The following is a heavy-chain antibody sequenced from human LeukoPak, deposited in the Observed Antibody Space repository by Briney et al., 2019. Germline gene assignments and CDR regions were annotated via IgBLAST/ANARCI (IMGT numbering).Heavy chain of an antibody. D-gene: IGHD4-17*01. J-gene: IGHJ6*03. CDR1: GGSISSYY. Sequence: SETLSLTCTVSGGSISSYYWSWIQQPPGKGLEWIGYTYYSGSTNYNPSLKSRITISVDTSKNQFSLKLSSVTAADTAVYYCAREAVTTSYYYYYMDVWGKGTTVTVSS. V-gene: IGHV4-59*01. CDR2: TYYSGST. CDR3: AREAVTTSYYYYYMDV.